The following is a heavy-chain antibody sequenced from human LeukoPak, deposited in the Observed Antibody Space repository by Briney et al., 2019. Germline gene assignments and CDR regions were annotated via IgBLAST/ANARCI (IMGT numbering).Heavy chain of an antibody. D-gene: IGHD6-13*01. CDR2: ISWDGGST. V-gene: IGHV3-43*01. Sequence: GGSLRLSCAASGFTFDDYTMHWVRQAPGKGLEWVSLISWDGGSTYYADSVKGRFTISRDNGKNSLYLQMNSLRTEDTALYYCAKTPNSSSWYGGFDYWGQGTLVTVSS. J-gene: IGHJ4*02. CDR3: AKTPNSSSWYGGFDY. CDR1: GFTFDDYT.